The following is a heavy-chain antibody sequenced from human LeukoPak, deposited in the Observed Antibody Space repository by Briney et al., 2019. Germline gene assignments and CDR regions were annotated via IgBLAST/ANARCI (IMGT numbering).Heavy chain of an antibody. D-gene: IGHD5-12*01. V-gene: IGHV4-34*01. CDR3: ARSPPAECLRCGYFDY. Sequence: SETLSLTCAVYGGSFSGYYWSWIRQPPGKGLEWIGEINHSGSTNYNPSLKSRVTISVDTSKNQFSLKLSSVTAADTAVYYCARSPPAECLRCGYFDYWGQGTLVTVSS. CDR1: GGSFSGYY. J-gene: IGHJ4*02. CDR2: INHSGST.